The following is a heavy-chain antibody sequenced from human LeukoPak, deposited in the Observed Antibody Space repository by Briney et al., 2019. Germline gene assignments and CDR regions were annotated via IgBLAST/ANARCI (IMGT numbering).Heavy chain of an antibody. D-gene: IGHD3-3*01. Sequence: SETLSLTCTVSGDSISSYYWSWIRQPPEKGLEWIGYIYYSGSTNYNPSLKSRVTISVDTSKNQFSLKLSSVTAADTAVYYCARDVGITIFGVADDAFDIWGQGTMVTVSS. V-gene: IGHV4-59*01. CDR2: IYYSGST. CDR3: ARDVGITIFGVADDAFDI. J-gene: IGHJ3*02. CDR1: GDSISSYY.